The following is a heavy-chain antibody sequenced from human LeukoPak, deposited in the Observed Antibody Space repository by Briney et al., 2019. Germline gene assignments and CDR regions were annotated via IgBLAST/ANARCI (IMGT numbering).Heavy chain of an antibody. CDR2: IKQDGSEK. D-gene: IGHD4-23*01. J-gene: IGHJ4*02. CDR3: ARDYGRNSGNCFDY. CDR1: GFTFSSYW. Sequence: GGSLRLSCAASGFTFSSYWMSWVRQAPGKGLEWVANIKQDGSEKYYVDSVKGRFTISRDNAKNSLYLQMNSLRAEDTAVYYCARDYGRNSGNCFDYWGQATLVTVSP. V-gene: IGHV3-7*01.